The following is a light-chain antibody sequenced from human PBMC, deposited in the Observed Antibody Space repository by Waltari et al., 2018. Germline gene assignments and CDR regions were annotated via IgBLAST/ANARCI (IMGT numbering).Light chain of an antibody. CDR1: QGLSSR. CDR3: QQVNSFPRT. CDR2: DAS. Sequence: DIQMTQSPSSVSASVGDRVTLTCRASQGLSSRLAWYQQKPGKAPKLLIYDASSLHSGVPSRFSGSGSGTDFTLTIRSLQPEDFATYYCQQVNSFPRTFGQGTKVEVK. J-gene: IGKJ1*01. V-gene: IGKV1-12*01.